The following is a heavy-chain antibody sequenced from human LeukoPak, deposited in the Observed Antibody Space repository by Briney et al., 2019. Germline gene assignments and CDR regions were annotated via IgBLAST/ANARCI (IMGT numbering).Heavy chain of an antibody. J-gene: IGHJ4*02. CDR1: GYTFTTYA. CDR2: INAGNGNT. D-gene: IGHD5-18*01. Sequence: ASVKVSCKASGYTFTTYAMHWVRQAPGQRLEWMGWINAGNGNTKYSQKFQGRVTITRDTSASTAYMELSSLRSEDTAVYYCARDRDTAMEDFDYWGQGTPVTVSS. V-gene: IGHV1-3*01. CDR3: ARDRDTAMEDFDY.